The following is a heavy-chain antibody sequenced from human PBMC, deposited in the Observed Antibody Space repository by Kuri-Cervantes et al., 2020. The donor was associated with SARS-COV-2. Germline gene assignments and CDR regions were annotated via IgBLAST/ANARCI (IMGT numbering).Heavy chain of an antibody. J-gene: IGHJ3*02. CDR1: GFLFSASA. D-gene: IGHD5-18*01. V-gene: IGHV3-73*01. CDR3: TRDGRSPWIQLWGAFDI. CDR2: VRGKANNYAT. Sequence: GESLKISCEVSGFLFSASAIHWVRQGSGKGLEWVGRVRGKANNYATAYAASVKGRFTISRDDSKNMAYLQMNSLKTEDTAVYYCTRDGRSPWIQLWGAFDIWGQGTMVTVSS.